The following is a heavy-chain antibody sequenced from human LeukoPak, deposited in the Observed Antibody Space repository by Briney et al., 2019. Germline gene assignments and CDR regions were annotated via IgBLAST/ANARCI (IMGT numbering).Heavy chain of an antibody. D-gene: IGHD4-17*01. CDR2: INHGGGT. CDR3: ARGEDGTGDYRPTYFDS. CDR1: GGSFSDYF. Sequence: SETLSLTCAVYGGSFSDYFWDWIRQPPGKGLEWIGEINHGGGTRYNPSLKSRATISVDTSKKQFSLNLTSVTAADTAVYYCARGEDGTGDYRPTYFDSWGQGTLVTVSS. J-gene: IGHJ4*02. V-gene: IGHV4-34*01.